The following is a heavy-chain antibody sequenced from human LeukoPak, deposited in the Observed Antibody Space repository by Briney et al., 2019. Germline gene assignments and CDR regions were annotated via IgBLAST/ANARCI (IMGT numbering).Heavy chain of an antibody. J-gene: IGHJ3*02. Sequence: PSETLSLTCTVSGGSISSYYWGWIRQPPGKGLECIGYIYHSGSTNYNPSLKSRVSISVDTSKNQFSLKLSSVTAADTAVYYCARSAIDAFDIWGQGTMVTVSS. CDR1: GGSISSYY. CDR3: ARSAIDAFDI. CDR2: IYHSGST. D-gene: IGHD6-25*01. V-gene: IGHV4-59*08.